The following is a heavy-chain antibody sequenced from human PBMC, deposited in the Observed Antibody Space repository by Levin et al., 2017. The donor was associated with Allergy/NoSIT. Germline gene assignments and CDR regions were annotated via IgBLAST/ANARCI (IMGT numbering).Heavy chain of an antibody. Sequence: GESLKISCAASGFTFSDYYMSWIRQAPGKGLEWVSYISSSGSTIYYADSVKGRFTISRDNAKNSLYLQMNSLRAEDTAVYYCARDPEYSGRMGHAFDIWGQGTMVTVSS. CDR3: ARDPEYSGRMGHAFDI. CDR2: ISSSGSTI. V-gene: IGHV3-11*01. CDR1: GFTFSDYY. D-gene: IGHD5-12*01. J-gene: IGHJ3*02.